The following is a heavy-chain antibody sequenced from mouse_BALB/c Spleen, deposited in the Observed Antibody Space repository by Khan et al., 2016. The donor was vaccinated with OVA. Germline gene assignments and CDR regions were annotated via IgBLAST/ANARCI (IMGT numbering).Heavy chain of an antibody. D-gene: IGHD2-12*01. CDR3: TAVGTYDVSFAY. V-gene: IGHV1S136*01. J-gene: IGHJ3*01. CDR2: IYPFNDDT. CDR1: GYTFTSYV. Sequence: VQLKESGPELVKPGASVKMSCKAAGYTFTSYVIHWVKQKPGLGLEWIGYIYPFNDDTKYNEKFIGKATLTSDKSSSTAYMELSSLTSEDSAVXYVTAVGTYDVSFAYWGQGTLVTVSA.